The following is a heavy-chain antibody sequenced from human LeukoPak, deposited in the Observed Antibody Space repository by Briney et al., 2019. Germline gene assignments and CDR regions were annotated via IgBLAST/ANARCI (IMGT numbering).Heavy chain of an antibody. D-gene: IGHD3-9*01. Sequence: GGSLRLSCAASGFIFRNYAMSWIRQAPGKGLEWVSAITGSGDTTYYADSVKGRFTISRDNSKNTLYVEMNTLRAEDTAVYYCAKWGDYDILTGYYVSDFWGQGTLVTVSS. CDR1: GFIFRNYA. V-gene: IGHV3-23*01. J-gene: IGHJ4*02. CDR3: AKWGDYDILTGYYVSDF. CDR2: ITGSGDTT.